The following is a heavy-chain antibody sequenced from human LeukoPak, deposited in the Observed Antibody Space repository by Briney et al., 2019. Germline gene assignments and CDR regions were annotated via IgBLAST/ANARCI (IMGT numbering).Heavy chain of an antibody. CDR1: GFTFSIHG. V-gene: IGHV3-33*01. Sequence: PGRSLRLSCAASGFTFSIHGMHWVRQAQGKGPEWVALTWYDGGNKNYADSVKGRFTISRDNSKNTLYLQMSSLRAEDTAVYYCARKIGDYKFDYWGQGTLVTVSS. CDR2: TWYDGGNK. J-gene: IGHJ4*02. D-gene: IGHD4-17*01. CDR3: ARKIGDYKFDY.